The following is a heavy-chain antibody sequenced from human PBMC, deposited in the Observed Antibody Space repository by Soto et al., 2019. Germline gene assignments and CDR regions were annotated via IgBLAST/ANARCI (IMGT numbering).Heavy chain of an antibody. V-gene: IGHV3-23*01. J-gene: IGHJ4*02. CDR2: ISGIGGST. CDR1: GFTFSSYA. CDR3: AKRARLGGSYYDYVWGSYRHKALFDY. D-gene: IGHD3-16*02. Sequence: EVQLLESGGGLVQPGGSLRLSCAASGFTFSSYAMSWVRQAPGKGLEWVSAISGIGGSTYYADSVKGRFTISRDNSKNTLYLQMNSLRAEDTAVYYCAKRARLGGSYYDYVWGSYRHKALFDYWGQGTLVTVSS.